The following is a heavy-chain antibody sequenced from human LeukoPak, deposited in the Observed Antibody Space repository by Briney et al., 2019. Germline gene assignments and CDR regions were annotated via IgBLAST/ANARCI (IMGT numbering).Heavy chain of an antibody. CDR3: AKVLSRNYDTGGYSPGD. Sequence: PGGSLRLSCAASGFTFSSFGMHWVRQAPGKGLEWVAFTQYDATNKFYADSVKGRFTISRDKSKNTLYLQMNSLREEDTAVYYCAKVLSRNYDTGGYSPGDWGQGTLVTVSS. CDR2: TQYDATNK. V-gene: IGHV3-30*02. D-gene: IGHD3-22*01. J-gene: IGHJ4*02. CDR1: GFTFSSFG.